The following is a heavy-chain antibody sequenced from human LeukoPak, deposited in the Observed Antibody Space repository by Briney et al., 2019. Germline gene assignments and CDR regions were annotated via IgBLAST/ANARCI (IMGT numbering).Heavy chain of an antibody. CDR3: ARVPPRQLVLFDY. J-gene: IGHJ4*02. V-gene: IGHV3-48*03. Sequence: GGSLRLSCAASGFTFSSYEMNWVRQAPGKGLEWVSYISSSGSTIYYADSVRGRFTISRDNAKNSLYLQMNSLRAEDTAVYYCARVPPRQLVLFDYWGQGTLVTVSS. CDR2: ISSSGSTI. CDR1: GFTFSSYE. D-gene: IGHD6-13*01.